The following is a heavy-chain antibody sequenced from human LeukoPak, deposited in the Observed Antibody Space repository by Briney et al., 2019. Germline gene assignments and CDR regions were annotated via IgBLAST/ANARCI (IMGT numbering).Heavy chain of an antibody. CDR2: ISYDGSNK. CDR3: AKDNFNYYDSSGYYSLVDY. Sequence: GRSLRLSCAASGFTFSSYGMHWGGQAPGKGLEWVAVISYDGSNKYYADSVKGRFTISRDNSKNTLYLQMNSLRAEDTAVYYCAKDNFNYYDSSGYYSLVDYWGQGTLVTVSS. V-gene: IGHV3-30*18. D-gene: IGHD3-22*01. CDR1: GFTFSSYG. J-gene: IGHJ4*02.